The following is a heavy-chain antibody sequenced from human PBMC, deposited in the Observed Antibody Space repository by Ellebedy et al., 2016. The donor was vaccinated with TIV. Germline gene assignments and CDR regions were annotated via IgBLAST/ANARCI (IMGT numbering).Heavy chain of an antibody. CDR1: GFIFSSYA. CDR3: ARVEPFYCSSTSCKNLGSDY. Sequence: GESLKISXAASGFIFSSYAMHWVRQAPGKGLEWVSSISSSSSYIYYADSVKGRFTISRDNAKNSLYLQMNSLRAEDTAVYYCARVEPFYCSSTSCKNLGSDYWGQGTLVAVSS. J-gene: IGHJ4*02. D-gene: IGHD2-2*01. V-gene: IGHV3-21*01. CDR2: ISSSSSYI.